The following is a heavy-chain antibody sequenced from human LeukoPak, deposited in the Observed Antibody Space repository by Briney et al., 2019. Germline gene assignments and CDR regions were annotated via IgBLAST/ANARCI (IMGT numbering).Heavy chain of an antibody. CDR2: FDPEDGET. V-gene: IGHV1-24*01. CDR3: ATPYYYDSSGYYYVFDY. CDR1: GYTLTELS. J-gene: IGHJ4*02. Sequence: ASVTVSCKVSGYTLTELSMHWVRQAPGKGLEWMGGFDPEDGETIYAQKFQGRVTMTEDTSTDTAYMELSSLRSEDTAVYYCATPYYYDSSGYYYVFDYWGQGTLATVSS. D-gene: IGHD3-22*01.